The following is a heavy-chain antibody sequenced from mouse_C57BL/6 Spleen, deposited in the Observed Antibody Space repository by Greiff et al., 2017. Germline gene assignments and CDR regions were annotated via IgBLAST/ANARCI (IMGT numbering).Heavy chain of an antibody. V-gene: IGHV1-39*01. CDR3: AREELYYGPDY. J-gene: IGHJ2*01. Sequence: EVKVVESGPELVKPGASVKISCKASGYSFTDYNMNWVKQSNGKSLEWIGVINPNYGTTSYNQKFKGKATLTVDQSSSTAYMQLNSLTSEDSAVYYCAREELYYGPDYWGQVTTLTVSS. CDR2: INPNYGTT. CDR1: GYSFTDYN. D-gene: IGHD2-1*01.